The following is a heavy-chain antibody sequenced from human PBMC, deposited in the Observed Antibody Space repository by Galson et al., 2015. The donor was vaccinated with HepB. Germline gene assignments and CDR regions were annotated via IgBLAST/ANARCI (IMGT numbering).Heavy chain of an antibody. CDR3: ARHDPSSNGWYYFDL. V-gene: IGHV4-39*01. J-gene: IGHJ4*02. Sequence: LSLTCTVSGGSISSSGYYWGWIRQPPGKGLEWIGTISYSGTPYYNPSLTSRLTISVDTSKKHLSLSLSFVSAADTAVYFCARHDPSSNGWYYFDLWGQGTLVTVAS. CDR1: GGSISSSGYY. D-gene: IGHD6-19*01. CDR2: ISYSGTP.